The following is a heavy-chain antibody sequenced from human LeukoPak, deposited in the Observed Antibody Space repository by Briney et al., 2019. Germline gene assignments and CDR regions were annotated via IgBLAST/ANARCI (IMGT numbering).Heavy chain of an antibody. CDR3: ARDEVVIATVNWFDP. Sequence: PSETLSLTRTVSGGSISSYDRSWIRQPAGKGLEWIGRIYTSGSTNYNPSLKSRVTMSVDTSKNQFSLKLSSVTAADTAVYYCARDEVVIATVNWFDPWGQGTLVTVSS. V-gene: IGHV4-4*07. CDR2: IYTSGST. J-gene: IGHJ5*02. D-gene: IGHD2-21*01. CDR1: GGSISSYD.